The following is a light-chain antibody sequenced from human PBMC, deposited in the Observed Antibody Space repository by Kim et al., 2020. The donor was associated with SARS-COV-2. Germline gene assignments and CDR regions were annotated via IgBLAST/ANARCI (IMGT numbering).Light chain of an antibody. Sequence: QSALTQPASVSGSPGQSITISCSGTRSDVGGYNYVSWYQQHPGKAPKLMIYDVNNRPSGVSNRFSGSKSGNTASLTVSGLQAEDEADYYCSSYTSGSTLLFGGGTQLTVL. CDR1: RSDVGGYNY. CDR3: SSYTSGSTLL. J-gene: IGLJ2*01. V-gene: IGLV2-14*03. CDR2: DVN.